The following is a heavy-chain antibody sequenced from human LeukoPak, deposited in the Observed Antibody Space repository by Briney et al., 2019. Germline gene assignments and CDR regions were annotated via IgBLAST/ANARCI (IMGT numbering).Heavy chain of an antibody. J-gene: IGHJ4*02. V-gene: IGHV4-30-4*01. D-gene: IGHD3-10*01. CDR1: GGSISSGDYY. Sequence: SETLSLTCTVSGGSISSGDYYWSWIRQPPGKGLEWIGYIYYSGSIYYNPSLKSRVTISADTSKNQFSLKLSSVTAADTAVYYCARGSRDYYGSGSKFDYWGQGTLVTVSS. CDR3: ARGSRDYYGSGSKFDY. CDR2: IYYSGSI.